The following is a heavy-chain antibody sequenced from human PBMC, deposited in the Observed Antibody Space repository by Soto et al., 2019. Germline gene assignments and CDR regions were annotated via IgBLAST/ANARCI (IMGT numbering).Heavy chain of an antibody. CDR1: GYSFSTFW. Sequence: GESLKISCKGSGYSFSTFWIGWVRQMPGEGLEWMGIIYPGDSDTRYRPSFQGQVTISADKSINTAFLQWSSLKVSDTAMYYCARSGSNGYYAMDVWGQGTTVPVS. J-gene: IGHJ6*02. CDR3: ARSGSNGYYAMDV. CDR2: IYPGDSDT. V-gene: IGHV5-51*01. D-gene: IGHD3-16*01.